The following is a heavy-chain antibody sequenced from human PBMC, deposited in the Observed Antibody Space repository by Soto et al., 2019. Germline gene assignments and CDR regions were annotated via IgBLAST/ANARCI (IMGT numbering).Heavy chain of an antibody. CDR3: ARPSFSSSTSGYYMDV. CDR1: GFTFSSYS. J-gene: IGHJ6*03. Sequence: EVQLVESGGGLVQPGGSLRLSCAASGFTFSSYSMNWVRQAPGKGLEWVSYISSSSSTIYYADSVKGRFTISRDNAKNSLYRQMNSRRAEDTAVYYWARPSFSSSTSGYYMDVWGKGTTVTVSS. V-gene: IGHV3-48*01. CDR2: ISSSSSTI. D-gene: IGHD2-2*01.